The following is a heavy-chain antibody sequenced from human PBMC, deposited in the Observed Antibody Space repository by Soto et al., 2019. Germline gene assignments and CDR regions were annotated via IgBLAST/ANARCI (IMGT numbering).Heavy chain of an antibody. CDR3: AKRHRRRYSSGWSLIDY. CDR2: ISGSGGST. J-gene: IGHJ4*02. Sequence: HPGGSLRLSCAASGFTFSSYAMSWVRQAPGKGLEWVSAISGSGGSTYYADSVKGRFTISRDNSKNTLYLQMNSLRAEDTAVYYCAKRHRRRYSSGWSLIDYWGQGTLVTVSS. V-gene: IGHV3-23*01. D-gene: IGHD6-19*01. CDR1: GFTFSSYA.